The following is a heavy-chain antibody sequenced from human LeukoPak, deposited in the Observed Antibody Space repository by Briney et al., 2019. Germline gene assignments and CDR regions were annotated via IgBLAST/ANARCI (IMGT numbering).Heavy chain of an antibody. D-gene: IGHD2-2*01. V-gene: IGHV4-38-2*02. CDR3: ARMSSLYWFFDI. CDR1: GDSISSGNY. CDR2: LYRSGNT. J-gene: IGHJ2*01. Sequence: PSETLSLTCTVSGDSISSGNYWGYIRQSPGEGLEWIGSLYRSGNTYYNPSLKSRVIMSVDTSKNQFSLRLRSVTAADTAIYFCARMSSLYWFFDIWGRGTLVTVSS.